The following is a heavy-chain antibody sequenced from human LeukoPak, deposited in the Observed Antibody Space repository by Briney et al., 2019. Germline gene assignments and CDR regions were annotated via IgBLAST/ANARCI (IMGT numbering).Heavy chain of an antibody. CDR1: GFTFSNYE. CDR3: VRRYCSSTSCTFDY. J-gene: IGHJ4*02. Sequence: GGSLRLSCAGSGFTFSNYEMNWVRQAPGKGLEWLSYISTGGSTIYHADSVKGRFTISRDNANNSPYLQMNSLRPEDTALYYCVRRYCSSTSCTFDYWGQGTLVTVSS. D-gene: IGHD2-2*01. V-gene: IGHV3-48*03. CDR2: ISTGGSTI.